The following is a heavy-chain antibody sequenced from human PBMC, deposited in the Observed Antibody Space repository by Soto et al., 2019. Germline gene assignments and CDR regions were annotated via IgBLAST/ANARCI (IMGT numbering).Heavy chain of an antibody. Sequence: GGSLRLSCAASGFIFSTYARNWVRQAPGKGLEWVSAVSGSGGSTYYADSVKGRFTISRDNSKNALYLQMDSLRAEDTAVYHCAKGWSDYFDSWGQGTLVTVSS. CDR1: GFIFSTYA. CDR2: VSGSGGST. CDR3: AKGWSDYFDS. J-gene: IGHJ4*02. D-gene: IGHD2-15*01. V-gene: IGHV3-23*01.